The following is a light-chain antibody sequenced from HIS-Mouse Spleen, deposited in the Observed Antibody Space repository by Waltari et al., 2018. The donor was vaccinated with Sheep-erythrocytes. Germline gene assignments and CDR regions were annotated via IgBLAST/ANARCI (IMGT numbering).Light chain of an antibody. CDR2: DAS. CDR1: KDISNY. J-gene: IGKJ4*01. CDR3: QQYDNLLT. V-gene: IGKV1-33*01. Sequence: DIQMTQSPSPRLPSVGDGVTITCQASKDISNYLNWYQQKPGKAPKLLIYDASNLETGVPSRFSGSGSGTDFTFTISSLQPEDIATYYCQQYDNLLTFGGGTKVEIK.